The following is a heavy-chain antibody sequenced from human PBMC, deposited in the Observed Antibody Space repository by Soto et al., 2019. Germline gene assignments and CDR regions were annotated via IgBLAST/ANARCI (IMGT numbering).Heavy chain of an antibody. CDR2: ISGSGIST. J-gene: IGHJ2*01. CDR1: GFTFRSYA. Sequence: DVQLLESGGGLVQPGGSLRLSCAASGFTFRSYAMSWVRQAPGKGLEWVSGISGSGISTHYADSVKGRFTVSRDNSKNTLYLQMNSLRAEDTAVYNCAKEPVGPYWYFDLWGRGTLVTVSS. V-gene: IGHV3-23*01. CDR3: AKEPVGPYWYFDL.